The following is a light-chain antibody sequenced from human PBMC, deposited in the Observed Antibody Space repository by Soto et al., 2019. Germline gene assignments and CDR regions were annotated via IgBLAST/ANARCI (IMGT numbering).Light chain of an antibody. CDR3: QQYNNWPLT. CDR2: GVS. V-gene: IGKV3-15*01. Sequence: EIVMTQSPATLSVSPCERATLSGRASQSVSASLAWYQQKPGQAPRLLIYGVSTRAPGLPGRFSGSGSGTEFTLTISSLQSEDLAVYYCQQYNNWPLTFGGGTKVDIK. CDR1: QSVSAS. J-gene: IGKJ4*01.